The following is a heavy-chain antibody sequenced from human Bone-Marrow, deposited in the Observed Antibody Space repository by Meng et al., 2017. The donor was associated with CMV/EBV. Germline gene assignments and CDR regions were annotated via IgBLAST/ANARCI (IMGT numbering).Heavy chain of an antibody. CDR2: IIPIFGTA. CDR1: GGTFSSYA. D-gene: IGHD1-26*01. V-gene: IGHV1-69*05. Sequence: SVKVSCKASGGTFSSYAISWVRQAPGQGLEWMGGIIPIFGTANYAQKFQGRVTITTDESTSTAYMELSSLRSEDTAVYYCARDFGVGATLLVYYYYGMDVWGQGTTATVSS. J-gene: IGHJ6*02. CDR3: ARDFGVGATLLVYYYYGMDV.